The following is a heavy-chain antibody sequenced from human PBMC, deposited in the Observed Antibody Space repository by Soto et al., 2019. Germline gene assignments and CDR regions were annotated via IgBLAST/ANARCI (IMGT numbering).Heavy chain of an antibody. CDR2: ISSTTNYI. J-gene: IGHJ4*02. V-gene: IGHV3-21*06. CDR1: GFTFTRYS. Sequence: GCLSLYCAASGFTFTRYSMNWVRQAPGKGLEWVASISSTTNYIYYGESLKGRLTISRDNAKNSMYLQMNTLRAEDTAVYYCARESEDLSSNLDYWGQGTLVTVSS. CDR3: ARESEDLSSNLDY.